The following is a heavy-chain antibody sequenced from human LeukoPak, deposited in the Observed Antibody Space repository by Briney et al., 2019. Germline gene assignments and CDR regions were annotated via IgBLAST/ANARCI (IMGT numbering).Heavy chain of an antibody. D-gene: IGHD4-17*01. CDR3: ANGGDCGDLNWFDP. J-gene: IGHJ5*02. CDR1: GFTFSSYS. CDR2: ISGSGGST. Sequence: GGSLRLSCAAPGFTFSSYSMSWVRQAPGKGLDWVSAISGSGGSTYYADSVKGRFTISRDNSKNTLYLQMNRVRDEDTAGSYCANGGDCGDLNWFDPWGQGTLVTVSS. V-gene: IGHV3-23*01.